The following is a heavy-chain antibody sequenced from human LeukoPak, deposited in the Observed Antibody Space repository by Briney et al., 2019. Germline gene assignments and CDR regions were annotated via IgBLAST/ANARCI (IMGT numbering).Heavy chain of an antibody. V-gene: IGHV3-48*04. CDR3: ARDPYSGTYGDTYYYMDV. J-gene: IGHJ6*03. D-gene: IGHD1-26*01. CDR2: ISSSGSTI. Sequence: GGSLRLSCAASGFTFSSYAMHWVRQAPGKGLEWVSYISSSGSTIYYADSVKGRFTISRDNAKNSLYLQMNSLRAEDTAVYYCARDPYSGTYGDTYYYMDVWGKGTTVTISS. CDR1: GFTFSSYA.